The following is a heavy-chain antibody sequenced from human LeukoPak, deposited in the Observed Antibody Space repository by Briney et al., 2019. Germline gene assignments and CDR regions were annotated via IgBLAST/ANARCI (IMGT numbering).Heavy chain of an antibody. CDR2: IYYSGST. D-gene: IGHD3-22*01. J-gene: IGHJ4*02. CDR3: ARHQGSGYYYPFDY. Sequence: SETLSLTCAVSGGSISSSSYYWGWIRQPPGKGLEWIGSIYYSGSTYYNPSLKSRVTISVDTSKNQFSLKLSSVTAADTAVYYCARHQGSGYYYPFDYWGQGTLVTVPS. CDR1: GGSISSSSYY. V-gene: IGHV4-39*01.